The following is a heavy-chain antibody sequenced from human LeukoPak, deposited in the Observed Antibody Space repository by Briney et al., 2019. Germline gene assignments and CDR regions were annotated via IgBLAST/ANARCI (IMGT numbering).Heavy chain of an antibody. Sequence: NTSQTLSLTCTVSGGSISSYYWSWIRQPPGKGLEWVGYICYSGSTNYNPSLKSRVTISVDTSKNQFSLKLSSVTAADTAVYYCARVQRNDAFDIWGQGTMVTVSS. D-gene: IGHD1-1*01. CDR3: ARVQRNDAFDI. J-gene: IGHJ3*02. CDR2: ICYSGST. CDR1: GGSISSYY. V-gene: IGHV4-59*01.